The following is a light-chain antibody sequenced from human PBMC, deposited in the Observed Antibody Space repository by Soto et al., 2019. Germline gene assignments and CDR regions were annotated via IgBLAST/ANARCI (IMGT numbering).Light chain of an antibody. CDR2: DAS. J-gene: IGKJ2*01. CDR1: QSINTW. Sequence: DIQMDQSPSTLSASIGDRVTITCRASQSINTWLAWYQQKPGKAPKLLIYDASSLESGVPSRFSGGGSGTEFTLAISSLQPDDFATYYCQQYSTYMTFGQGTTLEIK. CDR3: QQYSTYMT. V-gene: IGKV1-5*01.